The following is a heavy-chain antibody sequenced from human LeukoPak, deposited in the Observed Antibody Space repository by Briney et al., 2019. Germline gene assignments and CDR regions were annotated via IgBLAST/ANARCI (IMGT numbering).Heavy chain of an antibody. CDR3: AKDRIASPPQGRFDP. V-gene: IGHV3-23*01. CDR1: GFTFSSHA. D-gene: IGHD6-6*01. Sequence: GGSLRLSCAASGFTFSSHAMSWVRQAPGKGLEWVSVISGSGDSTYYADSVKGRFTISRDNSKNTLYLQMNSLRAEDTAVYYCAKDRIASPPQGRFDPWGQGTLVTVSS. J-gene: IGHJ5*02. CDR2: ISGSGDST.